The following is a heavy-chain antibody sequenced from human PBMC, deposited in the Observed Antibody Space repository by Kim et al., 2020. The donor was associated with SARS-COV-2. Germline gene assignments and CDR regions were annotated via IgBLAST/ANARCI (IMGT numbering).Heavy chain of an antibody. D-gene: IGHD4-17*01. Sequence: SDTRYSPSFQGQVTISADKSISTAYLQWSSLKASDTAMYYCARQTTWIDYWGQGTLVTVSS. J-gene: IGHJ4*02. V-gene: IGHV5-51*01. CDR3: ARQTTWIDY. CDR2: SDT.